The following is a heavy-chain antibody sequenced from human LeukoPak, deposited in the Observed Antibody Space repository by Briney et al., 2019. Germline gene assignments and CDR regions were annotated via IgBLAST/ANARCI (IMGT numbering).Heavy chain of an antibody. V-gene: IGHV4-4*07. Sequence: SETLYLTCTVSGGSISSSYWSWIRQPAGKGLEWVGRIYTCGSTNYNTSLKSRITISVDTSKNQFSLKLTSVTAADTAVYYCARGRATVGGDHYYYYMDVWGKGTTITVSS. CDR1: GGSISSSY. J-gene: IGHJ6*03. CDR2: IYTCGST. D-gene: IGHD4-23*01. CDR3: ARGRATVGGDHYYYYMDV.